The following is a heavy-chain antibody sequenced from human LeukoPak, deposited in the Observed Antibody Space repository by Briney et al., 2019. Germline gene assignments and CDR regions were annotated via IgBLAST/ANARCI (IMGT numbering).Heavy chain of an antibody. V-gene: IGHV1-46*01. CDR3: ARSRGGDSSGYYGVFKYFDY. Sequence: ASVKVSCKASGYTFTSYYMHWVRQAPGQGLEWLGIINPNGDRTNYAQTFQGRVTMTRDTSTTTVYMELSSLRSEDTAVYYCARSRGGDSSGYYGVFKYFDYWGQGTLVTVSS. CDR2: INPNGDRT. J-gene: IGHJ4*02. CDR1: GYTFTSYY. D-gene: IGHD3-22*01.